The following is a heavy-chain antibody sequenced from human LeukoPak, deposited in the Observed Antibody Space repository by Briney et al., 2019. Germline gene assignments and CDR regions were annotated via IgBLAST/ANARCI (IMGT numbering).Heavy chain of an antibody. D-gene: IGHD2-15*01. J-gene: IGHJ4*02. CDR3: ARGLVSYCSGGSCNYHFDY. V-gene: IGHV1-8*01. CDR2: MNPNSGNT. Sequence: ASVKVSCKASGYTFSDYDINWVRQAPGQGLEWMGWMNPNSGNTGYAQKFQGRVTMTRNTSISTAYMELSSLRSEDTAVYYCARGLVSYCSGGSCNYHFDYWGQGTLVTVSS. CDR1: GYTFSDYD.